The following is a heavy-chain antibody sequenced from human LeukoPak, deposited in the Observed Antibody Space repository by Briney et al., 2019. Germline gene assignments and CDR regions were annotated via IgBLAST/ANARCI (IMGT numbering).Heavy chain of an antibody. Sequence: PGGSLRLSCVASGFPFSSYWMTWVRRAPGKGLEWVANIKQDGGKKSYVDSVKGRFTISRDNAKNSLYLQMNSLRAEDTAIYYCTRVGYIDEGIDYWGQGTLVTVSS. CDR3: TRVGYIDEGIDY. CDR2: IKQDGGKK. V-gene: IGHV3-7*04. CDR1: GFPFSSYW. J-gene: IGHJ4*02. D-gene: IGHD5-24*01.